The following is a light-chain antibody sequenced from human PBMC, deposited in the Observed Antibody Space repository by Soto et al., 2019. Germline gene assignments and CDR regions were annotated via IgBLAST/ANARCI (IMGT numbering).Light chain of an antibody. CDR2: NND. CDR1: SSNIGSNT. CDR3: AAWDDSLTAVL. Sequence: QSVLTQPPSASGTPGQSVTISCSGSSSNIGSNTVNWYQQLSGAAPKLLIHNNDQRPSGVPDRFSGSKSDTSASLAISGLQSADEADYYCAAWDDSLTAVLFGGGTKRTVL. V-gene: IGLV1-44*01. J-gene: IGLJ3*02.